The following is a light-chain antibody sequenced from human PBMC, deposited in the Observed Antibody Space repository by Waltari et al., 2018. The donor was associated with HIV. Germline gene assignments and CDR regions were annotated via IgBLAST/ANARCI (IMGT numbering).Light chain of an antibody. CDR3: WSVADSQARL. Sequence: QTALTQPPSVSGSLGQSVTMSCTGTISDVGASEHVAWYQQHPGKDPKVIIYEVSKRPAGVADRCAGFKAGNTASLITSGLHADEEADYCCWSVADSQARLFGGGTKLTVL. V-gene: IGLV2-11*01. J-gene: IGLJ2*01. CDR1: ISDVGASEH. CDR2: EVS.